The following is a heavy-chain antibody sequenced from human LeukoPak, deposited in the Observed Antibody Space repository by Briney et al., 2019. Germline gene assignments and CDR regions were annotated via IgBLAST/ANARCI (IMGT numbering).Heavy chain of an antibody. Sequence: GGSLRLSCAASGFTFSDYYVSWIRQAPGKGLEWVSYISSSSSYTNYADSVKGRFAISRDNAKNSLYLQMNSLRAEDTAVYYCAREVRSYGMDVWGKGTTVTVSS. J-gene: IGHJ6*04. CDR2: ISSSSSYT. V-gene: IGHV3-11*06. CDR1: GFTFSDYY. CDR3: AREVRSYGMDV. D-gene: IGHD3-10*01.